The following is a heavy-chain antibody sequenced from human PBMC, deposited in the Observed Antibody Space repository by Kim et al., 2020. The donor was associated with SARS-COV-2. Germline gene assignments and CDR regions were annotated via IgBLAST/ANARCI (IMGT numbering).Heavy chain of an antibody. CDR2: IHYSGDT. Sequence: SETLSLTCTVSGGSISSYYWTWIRQPPGKGLEWIGYIHYSGDTNYNPSLKSRLTISVDTSKNQFSLKLTSVTAVDTAVYYCARPTGYTTSWYWFDYWGQG. J-gene: IGHJ4*02. CDR3: ARPTGYTTSWYWFDY. CDR1: GGSISSYY. V-gene: IGHV4-59*13. D-gene: IGHD6-13*01.